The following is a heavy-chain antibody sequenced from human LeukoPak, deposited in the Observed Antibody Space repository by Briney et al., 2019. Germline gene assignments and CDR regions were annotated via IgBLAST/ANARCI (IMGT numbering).Heavy chain of an antibody. CDR1: GYTFPSYG. CDR2: ISAYNGNT. CDR3: ASVGYCSSTSCYKGAFDI. V-gene: IGHV1-18*01. D-gene: IGHD2-2*02. J-gene: IGHJ3*02. Sequence: ASVKVSCKASGYTFPSYGISWVRQAPGQGLEWMGWISAYNGNTNYAQKLQGRVPITTSTTTRTAYMELRSLRPDDTAVYYCASVGYCSSTSCYKGAFDIWGQGTMVTVSS.